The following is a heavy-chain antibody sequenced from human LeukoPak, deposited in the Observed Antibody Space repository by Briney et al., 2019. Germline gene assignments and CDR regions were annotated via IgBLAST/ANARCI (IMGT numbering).Heavy chain of an antibody. J-gene: IGHJ4*02. CDR2: IYYSGST. CDR3: ARGYYYNSSGLFDY. CDR1: GGSISSYY. Sequence: SETLSLTCTVSGGSISSYYLSWIRQPPGKGLEWIGYIYYSGSTNYNPSLKSRVTISVDTSKNQFSLKLSSVTAADTAVYYCARGYYYNSSGLFDYWGQGTLVTVSS. V-gene: IGHV4-59*01. D-gene: IGHD3-22*01.